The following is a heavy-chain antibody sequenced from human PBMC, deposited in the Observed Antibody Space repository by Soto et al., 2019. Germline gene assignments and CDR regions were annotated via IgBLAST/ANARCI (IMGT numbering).Heavy chain of an antibody. V-gene: IGHV2-26*01. J-gene: IGHJ3*01. Sequence: QVTLKESGPVLVKPTETLTLTCTVSGFSLSNGTMGVGWIRQPPGRALEWLARIFSNDEKSYSTSLKSRLTISMDTSNSQVVLTMTKMDPVGTATFYCARIHPVTTYDAFDVWGQGTMVTVSS. CDR2: IFSNDEK. CDR3: ARIHPVTTYDAFDV. D-gene: IGHD4-17*01. CDR1: GFSLSNGTMG.